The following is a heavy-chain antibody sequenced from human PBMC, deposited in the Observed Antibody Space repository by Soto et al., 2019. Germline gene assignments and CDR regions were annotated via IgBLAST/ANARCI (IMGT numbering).Heavy chain of an antibody. CDR3: TRLDDYSYGIYYYYGMDV. V-gene: IGHV3-73*02. D-gene: IGHD5-18*01. Sequence: EVQLVESGGGLVQPGGSLKLSCAASGFTFSGSAMHWVRQASGKGLEWVGRIRSKANSYATAYAASVKGRFTISRDDSKNTAYLQMNSLKTEDTAVYYCTRLDDYSYGIYYYYGMDVWGQGTTVTVSS. CDR2: IRSKANSYAT. CDR1: GFTFSGSA. J-gene: IGHJ6*02.